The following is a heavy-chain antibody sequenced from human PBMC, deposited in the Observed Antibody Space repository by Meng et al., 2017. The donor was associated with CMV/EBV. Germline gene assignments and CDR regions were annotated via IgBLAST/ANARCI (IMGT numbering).Heavy chain of an antibody. Sequence: GSLRLSCTVSGGSISSSSYYWGWIRQPPGKGLEWIGSIYYSGSTYYNPSLKSRVIISVDTSKNQFSLKVRSVTAADTAVYYCARLAEAGLATLDYWGQGTLVTVSS. V-gene: IGHV4-39*01. J-gene: IGHJ4*02. CDR1: GGSISSSSYY. CDR3: ARLAEAGLATLDY. CDR2: IYYSGST. D-gene: IGHD6-13*01.